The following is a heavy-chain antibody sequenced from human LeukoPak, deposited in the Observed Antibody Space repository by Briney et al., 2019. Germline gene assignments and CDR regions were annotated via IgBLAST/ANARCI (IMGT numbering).Heavy chain of an antibody. CDR3: AKTPRPSGPFDP. CDR1: GFTFSSYN. D-gene: IGHD4-23*01. J-gene: IGHJ5*02. Sequence: GGSLRLSCAASGFTFSSYNMNWVRQAPGKGLDWVSSISTTSTYISYTDSVKDRFTISRDNAKNSLYLQMNSLRVEDTAVYYCAKTPRPSGPFDPWGQGTLVTVSS. V-gene: IGHV3-21*01. CDR2: ISTTSTYI.